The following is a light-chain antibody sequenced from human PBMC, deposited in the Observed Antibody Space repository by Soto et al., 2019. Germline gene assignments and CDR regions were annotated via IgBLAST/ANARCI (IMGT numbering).Light chain of an antibody. Sequence: QSALTQPASVSGSPGQSITISCTGTTNDVGGYNYVSWYQQHPGKAPKLLIFEVSSRPSGVSHRFSGSKSGNTASLSISGLQLEDDADYYCSSYTSTSTPLIFGGGTKVTVL. V-gene: IGLV2-14*01. CDR2: EVS. J-gene: IGLJ2*01. CDR1: TNDVGGYNY. CDR3: SSYTSTSTPLI.